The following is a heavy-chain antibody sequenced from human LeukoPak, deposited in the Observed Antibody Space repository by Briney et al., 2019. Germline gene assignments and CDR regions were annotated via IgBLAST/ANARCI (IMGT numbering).Heavy chain of an antibody. D-gene: IGHD2-15*01. V-gene: IGHV3-30*02. CDR2: IRYDGSNK. CDR1: GFTFSSYG. Sequence: QAGGSLRLSCAASGFTFSSYGMHWVRQAPGKGLEWVAFIRYDGSNKYYADSVKGRFTISRDNSKNTLYLQMNSLRAEDTAVYYCANQLHGVVCSGGSCYSGWVDQRGHYYYYMDVWGKGTTVTISS. J-gene: IGHJ6*03. CDR3: ANQLHGVVCSGGSCYSGWVDQRGHYYYYMDV.